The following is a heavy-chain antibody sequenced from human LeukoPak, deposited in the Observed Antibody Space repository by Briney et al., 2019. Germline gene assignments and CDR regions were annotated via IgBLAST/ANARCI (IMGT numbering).Heavy chain of an antibody. V-gene: IGHV4-34*01. CDR2: INHSGST. J-gene: IGHJ6*02. Sequence: SETLSLTCAVYGGSFSGYYWSWIRQPPGKGLEWIGEINHSGSTNYNPSLKSRVTISVDTSKNQFSLKLSSVTAADTAVYYCARDSSGFDGPDVWGQGTTVTVSS. CDR1: GGSFSGYY. D-gene: IGHD3-9*01. CDR3: ARDSSGFDGPDV.